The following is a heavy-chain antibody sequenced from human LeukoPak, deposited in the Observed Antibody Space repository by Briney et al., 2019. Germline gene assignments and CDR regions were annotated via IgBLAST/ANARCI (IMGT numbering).Heavy chain of an antibody. J-gene: IGHJ5*02. CDR1: GGSFSGYY. Sequence: PSETLSLTCAVYGGSFSGYYWSWIRQPPGKGLEWIGEINHSGSTNYNPSLKSRVTISVDTSKNQFSLKLSSVTAADTAVYYCALSSGWYGPLYNWFDPWGQGTLVTVSS. CDR2: INHSGST. CDR3: ALSSGWYGPLYNWFDP. V-gene: IGHV4-34*01. D-gene: IGHD6-19*01.